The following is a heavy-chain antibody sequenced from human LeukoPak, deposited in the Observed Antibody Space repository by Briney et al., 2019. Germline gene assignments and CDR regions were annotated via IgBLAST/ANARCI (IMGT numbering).Heavy chain of an antibody. D-gene: IGHD1-14*01. CDR3: ARGYTKPPRFDY. Sequence: SETLSLTCTVSGGSISSYYWSWIRQPPGKGLEWIGYIYYSGSTNYNPSLKSRVTISVDTSKNQFSLKLSSVTAADTAVYYCARGYTKPPRFDYWGQGTLVTVSS. J-gene: IGHJ4*02. CDR1: GGSISSYY. V-gene: IGHV4-59*01. CDR2: IYYSGST.